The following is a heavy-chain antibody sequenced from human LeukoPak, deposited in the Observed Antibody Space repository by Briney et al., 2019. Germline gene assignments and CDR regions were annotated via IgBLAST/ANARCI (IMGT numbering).Heavy chain of an antibody. J-gene: IGHJ5*02. CDR1: RFTFSSYS. CDR2: ISPRSTYI. Sequence: PGGSLSLSCAASRFTFSSYSMNWVRQTPRGGLEWVSSISPRSTYIFYAHSVKGRFTISRVNAKNSLYQQMNSLRAEDTAVEYCTIHMYDGYEGSSDTTMVRSPWGQGTLVTVSS. CDR3: TIHMYDGYEGSSDTTMVRSP. D-gene: IGHD5-18*01. V-gene: IGHV3-21*01.